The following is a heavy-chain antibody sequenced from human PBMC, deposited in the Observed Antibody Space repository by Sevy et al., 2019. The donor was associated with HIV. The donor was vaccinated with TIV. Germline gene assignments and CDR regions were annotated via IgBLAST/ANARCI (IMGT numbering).Heavy chain of an antibody. CDR2: IIPIFGTA. CDR3: ARVGSGWYREDYYYYMDV. Sequence: ASVKVSCKASGGTFSSYAISWVRQAPGHGLEWMGGIIPIFGTANYAQKFQGRVTITADKSTSTAYMELSSLRSEDTAVYYCARVGSGWYREDYYYYMDVWGKGTTVTVSS. V-gene: IGHV1-69*06. CDR1: GGTFSSYA. D-gene: IGHD6-19*01. J-gene: IGHJ6*03.